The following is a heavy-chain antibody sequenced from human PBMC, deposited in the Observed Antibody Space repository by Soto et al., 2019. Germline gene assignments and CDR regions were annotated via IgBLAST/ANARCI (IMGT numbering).Heavy chain of an antibody. CDR2: IYHSGST. D-gene: IGHD3-22*01. J-gene: IGHJ4*02. Sequence: SETLSLTCVVSGNSISATNWWSWVRQSPGKGLEWIGEIYHSGSTNYNPSLKSRVTISVDKSKNQSSLKLSSVTAADTAVYYCARDVGYHYDGSPSGQFDFWGQGTLVTVS. CDR1: GNSISATNW. CDR3: ARDVGYHYDGSPSGQFDF. V-gene: IGHV4-4*02.